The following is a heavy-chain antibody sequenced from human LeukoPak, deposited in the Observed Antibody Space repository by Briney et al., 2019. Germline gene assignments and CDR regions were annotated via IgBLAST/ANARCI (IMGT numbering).Heavy chain of an antibody. V-gene: IGHV3-23*01. J-gene: IGHJ4*02. CDR2: ISGSGGST. D-gene: IGHD6-13*01. CDR1: GFTFSNYA. CDR3: AKVPSNWYFEGFDY. Sequence: GGSLRLSCAASGFTFSNYAMSWVRQAPGKGLEWGSAISGSGGSTYYADSVKGRFTISRDNSKNTLYLQMNRLRAEDTAVYYCAKVPSNWYFEGFDYWGQGTLVTVSS.